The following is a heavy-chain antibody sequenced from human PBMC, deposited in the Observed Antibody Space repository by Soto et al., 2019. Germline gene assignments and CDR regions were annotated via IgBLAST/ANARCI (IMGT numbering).Heavy chain of an antibody. CDR2: LRSDGSST. D-gene: IGHD3-3*01. CDR1: GFTFSSYW. J-gene: IGHJ4*02. CDR3: ARGGFWNGYSEISH. Sequence: EVQLVESGGGLVQPGCSLRLSCTASGFTFSSYWMHWVRQAPGKGLVWVSRLRSDGSSTRYADSVKGRFTISRDDAKNTLYWQMNSLRAEDTAVYYCARGGFWNGYSEISHWGQGTLVTVSS. V-gene: IGHV3-74*01.